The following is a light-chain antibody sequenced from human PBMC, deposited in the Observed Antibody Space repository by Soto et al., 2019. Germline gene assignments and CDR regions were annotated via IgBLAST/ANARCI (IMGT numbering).Light chain of an antibody. CDR3: MQALQTPPA. CDR2: LGS. CDR1: QSLLHSNGYNY. V-gene: IGKV2-28*01. J-gene: IGKJ4*01. Sequence: DIVMTQSPLSLPVTPGEPASISCRSSQSLLHSNGYNYLDWYLQKPGQSPQLLIYLGSNRASGVPDRFSGSGSGTDFTLKISGVEAEDVGVYYRMQALQTPPAFGGGTKVEIK.